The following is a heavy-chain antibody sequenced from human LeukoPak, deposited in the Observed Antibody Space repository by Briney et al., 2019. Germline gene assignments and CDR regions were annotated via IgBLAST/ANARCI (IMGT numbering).Heavy chain of an antibody. V-gene: IGHV3-23*01. CDR1: GFSFITYD. D-gene: IGHD2/OR15-2a*01. J-gene: IGHJ4*02. Sequence: GGSLRLSCVTSGFSFITYDMSWVRQAPGKGLQWVSGITANTRGSITYYADSVKGRFTISRDSSKDTLYLQMNSLRAEDTAVYFCERGGYFSFDYWGQGTLVTVSS. CDR3: ERGGYFSFDY. CDR2: ITANTRGSIT.